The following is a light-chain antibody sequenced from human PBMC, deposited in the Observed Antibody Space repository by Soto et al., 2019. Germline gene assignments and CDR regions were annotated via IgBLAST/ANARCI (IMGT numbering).Light chain of an antibody. CDR1: SSNIGSNT. CDR3: EAWDDSLNGVV. Sequence: QSVLTQPPSASGTPGQRVTISCSGSSSNIGSNTVNWYQQLPGTAPKLLIYSNNQWPSGVPDRFSGSKSGTSASLAISGLQSEDEADYYCEAWDDSLNGVVFGGGTQLTVL. J-gene: IGLJ2*01. V-gene: IGLV1-44*01. CDR2: SNN.